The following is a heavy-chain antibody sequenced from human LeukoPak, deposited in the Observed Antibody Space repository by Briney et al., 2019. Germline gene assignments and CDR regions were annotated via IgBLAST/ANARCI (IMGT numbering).Heavy chain of an antibody. D-gene: IGHD1-26*01. Sequence: SVKVSCKASGGTFSSYTISWVRQAPGQGLEWMGRIIPILGIANYAQKFQGRVTITADKSTSTAYMELSSLRSEDTAVYYCARQKVEWELLPWSAFDIWGQGTMVTVSS. V-gene: IGHV1-69*02. CDR2: IIPILGIA. CDR1: GGTFSSYT. CDR3: ARQKVEWELLPWSAFDI. J-gene: IGHJ3*02.